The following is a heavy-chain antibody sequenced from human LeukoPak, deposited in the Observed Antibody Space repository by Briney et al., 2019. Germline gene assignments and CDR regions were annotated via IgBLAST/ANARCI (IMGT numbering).Heavy chain of an antibody. Sequence: SETLSLTCTVSGGSISSSSYYWGWIRQPPGKGLEWIGSIYYSGSTYYNPSLKSRVTISVDTSKNQFSLKLSSVTAADTAVYYCARLGHSGSPWDWAYFDYWGQGTLVTVSS. D-gene: IGHD1-26*01. CDR1: GGSISSSSYY. CDR2: IYYSGST. CDR3: ARLGHSGSPWDWAYFDY. V-gene: IGHV4-39*07. J-gene: IGHJ4*02.